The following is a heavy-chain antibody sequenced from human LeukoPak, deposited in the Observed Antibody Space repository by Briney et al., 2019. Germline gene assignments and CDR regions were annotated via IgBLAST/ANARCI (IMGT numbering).Heavy chain of an antibody. CDR1: GFTFSSYA. J-gene: IGHJ4*02. V-gene: IGHV3-23*01. Sequence: GGSLRLSCAASGFTFSSYAMSWVRQAPGKGLEWVSAISGSGGSTYYADSVKGRFTISRDNSKNTLYLQMNSLRAEDTAVYYCAKDPVVVVVAAGFDYWGQGTLVTVSS. CDR3: AKDPVVVVVAAGFDY. CDR2: ISGSGGST. D-gene: IGHD2-15*01.